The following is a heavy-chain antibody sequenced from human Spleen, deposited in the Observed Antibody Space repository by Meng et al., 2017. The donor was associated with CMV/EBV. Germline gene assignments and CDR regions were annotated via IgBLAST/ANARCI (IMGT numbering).Heavy chain of an antibody. CDR1: KFTFSDYG. V-gene: IGHV3-30*02. Sequence: GESLKISCAASKFTFSDYGMHWVRQAPGKGLEWVAFIRYDGTNEDYADSVKGRFTISRDNSKHTLSLQMNTLRPEDTAVYFCAKTGSGWFTDYWGQGTLVTVSS. D-gene: IGHD6-19*01. J-gene: IGHJ4*02. CDR3: AKTGSGWFTDY. CDR2: IRYDGTNE.